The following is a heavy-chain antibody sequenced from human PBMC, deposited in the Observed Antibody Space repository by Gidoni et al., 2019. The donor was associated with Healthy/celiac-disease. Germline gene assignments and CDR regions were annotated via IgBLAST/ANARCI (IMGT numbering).Heavy chain of an antibody. CDR3: ARAVDRLTGDEGGLDY. CDR2: IIPIFGTA. V-gene: IGHV1-69*06. Sequence: QVQLVQSGAEVKKPGSSVKVSCQASGGTFSSYAISWVRQAPGQGLEWMGGIIPIFGTANYAQKFQGRVTITADKSTSTAYMELSSLRSEDTAVYYCARAVDRLTGDEGGLDYWGQGTLVTVSS. CDR1: GGTFSSYA. J-gene: IGHJ4*02. D-gene: IGHD7-27*01.